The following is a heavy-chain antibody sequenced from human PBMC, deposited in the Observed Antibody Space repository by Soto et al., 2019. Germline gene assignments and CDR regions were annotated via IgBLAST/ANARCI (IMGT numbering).Heavy chain of an antibody. CDR3: EHRRGASSTGGAFDI. V-gene: IGHV2-5*01. D-gene: IGHD6-6*01. Sequence: HITLKESGPTLVKPTQTLTLTCTFSGFSLSTSGVGVGWIRQPPGKDLNYLADIFWNDDKRYSPFRKTRLTITKDTSKNQVVLTLTDMDPVDTATYYCEHRRGASSTGGAFDIWGQGTMVTVSS. CDR2: IFWNDDK. CDR1: GFSLSTSGVG. J-gene: IGHJ3*02.